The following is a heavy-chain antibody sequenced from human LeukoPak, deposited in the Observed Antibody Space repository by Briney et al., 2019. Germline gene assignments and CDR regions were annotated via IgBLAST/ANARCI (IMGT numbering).Heavy chain of an antibody. Sequence: ASVKVSCKASGYTFTSYGISWVRQAPGQGLEWMGWISAYNGNTNYAQKLQGRVTMTIDTSTSTAYMELRSLRSDDTAVYYCATPIGFGDAFDIWGQGTMVTVSS. J-gene: IGHJ3*02. CDR1: GYTFTSYG. CDR3: ATPIGFGDAFDI. V-gene: IGHV1-18*01. CDR2: ISAYNGNT. D-gene: IGHD3-10*01.